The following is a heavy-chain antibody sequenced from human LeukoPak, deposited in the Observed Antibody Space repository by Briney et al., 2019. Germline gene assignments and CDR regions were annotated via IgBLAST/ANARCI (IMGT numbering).Heavy chain of an antibody. Sequence: PGGPLRLSCAASEFTFSSYAMNWVRQAPGKGLEWVSGISGSGGSTYYADSVKGRFTISRDNPKNTLYLQMNSLRAEDTALYYCAKGDGINHYHWFDPWGQGIQVTVSS. V-gene: IGHV3-23*01. CDR1: EFTFSSYA. D-gene: IGHD2-15*01. J-gene: IGHJ5*02. CDR2: ISGSGGST. CDR3: AKGDGINHYHWFDP.